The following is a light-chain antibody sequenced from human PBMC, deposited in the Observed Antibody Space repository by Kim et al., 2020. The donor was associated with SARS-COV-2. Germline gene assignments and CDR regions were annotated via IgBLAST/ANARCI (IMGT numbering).Light chain of an antibody. V-gene: IGLV3-1*01. CDR3: QAWDSGPWV. Sequence: SYELTQPPSVSVSPGQTATIACSADRLGDKYVCWYQQRPGQSPVLVISQDSKRPSGIPERFSGSNSGNTATLTISGTQAMDEADYYCQAWDSGPWVFGGG. J-gene: IGLJ3*02. CDR1: RLGDKY. CDR2: QDS.